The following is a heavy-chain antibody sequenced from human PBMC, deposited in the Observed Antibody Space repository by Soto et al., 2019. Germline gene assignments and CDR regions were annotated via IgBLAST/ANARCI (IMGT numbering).Heavy chain of an antibody. CDR3: AKDQRGVLRYFDWPSADAFDI. Sequence: PGGSLRLSCAASGFTFSSYAMSWVRQAPGKGLEWVSAISGSGGSTYYADSVKGRFTISRDNSKNTLYLQRNSLGAEDTAVYYCAKDQRGVLRYFDWPSADAFDIWGQGTMVTVSS. D-gene: IGHD3-9*01. CDR1: GFTFSSYA. J-gene: IGHJ3*02. V-gene: IGHV3-23*01. CDR2: ISGSGGST.